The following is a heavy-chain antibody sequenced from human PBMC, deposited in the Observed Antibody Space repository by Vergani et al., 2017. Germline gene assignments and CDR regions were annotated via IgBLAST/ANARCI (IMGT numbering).Heavy chain of an antibody. CDR2: IGSSGPYI. CDR3: ARDCTSGGCPDNYGMDV. Sequence: EVQLVESGGGLVKPGGSLRLSCAASGFTFSDFSMSWVRQATGKGLEWVAFIGSSGPYINYADSVKGRFIISRDNTNNSLFLQLSSLRAEDAAVYYCARDCTSGGCPDNYGMDVWGQGAPGTVSS. V-gene: IGHV3-21*06. D-gene: IGHD2-8*01. CDR1: GFTFSDFS. J-gene: IGHJ6*02.